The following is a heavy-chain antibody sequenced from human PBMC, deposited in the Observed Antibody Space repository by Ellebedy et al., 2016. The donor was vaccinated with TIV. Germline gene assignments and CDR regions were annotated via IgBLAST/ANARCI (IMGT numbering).Heavy chain of an antibody. J-gene: IGHJ4*02. CDR1: GGTFSSYA. Sequence: AASVKVSCKASGGTFSSYAINWVRQAPGQGLEWMGGIVPILGTTNYAQKFQGRVTITADESTSTAYMELSSLRSEDTAVYYCARDMGPYYYDSSGYDYWGQGTLVTVSS. CDR3: ARDMGPYYYDSSGYDY. D-gene: IGHD3-22*01. V-gene: IGHV1-69*13. CDR2: IVPILGTT.